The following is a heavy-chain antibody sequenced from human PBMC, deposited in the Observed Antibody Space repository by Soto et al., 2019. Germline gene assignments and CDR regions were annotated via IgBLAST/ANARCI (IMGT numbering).Heavy chain of an antibody. CDR3: ARGYGGNSGTSDY. V-gene: IGHV4-34*01. D-gene: IGHD2-21*02. CDR2: INHSGST. CDR1: GGSFSGYY. Sequence: QVQLQQWGAGLLKPSETLSLTCAVYGGSFSGYYWSWIRQPPGKGLEWIGEINHSGSTNYNPSLKSRVTISVHTSKNQFSLKLSSVTAADTAVYYCARGYGGNSGTSDYWGQGTLVTVSS. J-gene: IGHJ4*02.